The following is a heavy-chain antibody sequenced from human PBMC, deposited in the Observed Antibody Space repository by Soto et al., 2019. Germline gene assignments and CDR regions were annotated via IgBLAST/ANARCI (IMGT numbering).Heavy chain of an antibody. J-gene: IGHJ4*02. D-gene: IGHD5-18*01. V-gene: IGHV4-59*01. CDR1: GGSISGYY. CDR3: AKVRGYTSGRRYFDY. Sequence: WETLAVTCTVSGGSISGYYWSWIRQAPGNGLQWIGYIFYSGNTSYNHSLRRRVTISVDTSKNQFLVMVNSVTAADTAVYYCAKVRGYTSGRRYFDYWGQGTLVTVSS. CDR2: IFYSGNT.